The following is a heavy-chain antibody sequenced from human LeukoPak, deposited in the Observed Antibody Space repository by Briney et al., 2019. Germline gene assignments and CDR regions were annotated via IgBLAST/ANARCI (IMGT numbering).Heavy chain of an antibody. CDR3: ARHNDWDYYDSSGYYFDY. D-gene: IGHD3-22*01. CDR1: GGSISSSSYY. CDR2: IYYSGST. J-gene: IGHJ4*02. Sequence: SETLSLTCTVSGGSISSSSYYWGWIRQPPGKGLEWIGSIYYSGSTYYNPSLKSRVTISVDTSKNQFSLKLSSVTAADTAVYYCARHNDWDYYDSSGYYFDYWGQGTLVTVSS. V-gene: IGHV4-39*01.